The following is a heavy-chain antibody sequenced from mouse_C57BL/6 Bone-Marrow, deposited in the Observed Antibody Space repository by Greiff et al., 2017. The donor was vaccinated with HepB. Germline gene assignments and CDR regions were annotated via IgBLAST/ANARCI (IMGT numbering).Heavy chain of an antibody. CDR2: IYPRSGNT. D-gene: IGHD2-3*01. CDR1: GYTFTSYG. V-gene: IGHV1-81*01. Sequence: VNVVESGAELARPGASVKLSCKASGYTFTSYGISWVKQRTGQGLEWIGEIYPRSGNTYYNEKFKGKATLTADKSSSTAYMELRSLTSEDSAVYFCAREEGDGYYWYFDVWGTGTTVTVSS. CDR3: AREEGDGYYWYFDV. J-gene: IGHJ1*03.